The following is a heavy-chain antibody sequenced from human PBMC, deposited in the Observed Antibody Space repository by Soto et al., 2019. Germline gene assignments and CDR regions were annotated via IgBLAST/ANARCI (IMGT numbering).Heavy chain of an antibody. CDR2: ISAYNGNT. J-gene: IGHJ6*02. D-gene: IGHD4-17*01. CDR1: GYTFTSYG. Sequence: QVQLVQSGAEVKKPGASVKVSCKASGYTFTSYGISWVRQAPGQGLEWMGWISAYNGNTNYAQKLQGRVTMTTDTSTSTAHMELRSLRSDDTAVYYCARDRVTTGYYYYGMDVWGQGTTVTVSS. CDR3: ARDRVTTGYYYYGMDV. V-gene: IGHV1-18*04.